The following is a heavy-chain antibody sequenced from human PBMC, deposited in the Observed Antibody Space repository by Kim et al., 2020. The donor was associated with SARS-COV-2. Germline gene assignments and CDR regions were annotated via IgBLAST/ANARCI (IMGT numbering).Heavy chain of an antibody. V-gene: IGHV4-34*01. CDR3: ARGCGYSYGTIDY. CDR2: INQSGST. Sequence: SETLSLTCAVYGGSFSGYYWSWIRQPPGKGLEWIGEINQSGSTNYNPSLKSRVPISVDTTKNQFSLKLSSVTAADTAVYYCARGCGYSYGTIDYWGQGPLVTVSS. J-gene: IGHJ4*02. D-gene: IGHD5-18*01. CDR1: GGSFSGYY.